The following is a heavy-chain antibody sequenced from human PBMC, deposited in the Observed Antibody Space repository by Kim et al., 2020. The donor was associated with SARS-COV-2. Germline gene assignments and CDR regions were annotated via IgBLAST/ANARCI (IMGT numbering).Heavy chain of an antibody. Sequence: STYYHPSLKSRVAISVDTSKNQFSLKLSSVTAADTAVYYCARQPYWYFDLWGRGTLVTVSS. J-gene: IGHJ2*01. CDR3: ARQPYWYFDL. V-gene: IGHV4-39*01. CDR2: ST.